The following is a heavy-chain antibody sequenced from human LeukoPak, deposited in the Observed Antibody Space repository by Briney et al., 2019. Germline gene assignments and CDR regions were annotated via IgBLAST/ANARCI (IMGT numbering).Heavy chain of an antibody. CDR1: GYTFTSYD. V-gene: IGHV1-8*01. Sequence: ASVTVSCKASGYTFTSYDINWVRQVTGQGLEWMGWMNPNSGNTGYAQKFQGRVTMTRNTSISTAYMELSSLRSEDTAVYYCARGDDYYDSSGYYYNYFDYWGQGTLVTVSS. D-gene: IGHD3-22*01. J-gene: IGHJ4*02. CDR2: MNPNSGNT. CDR3: ARGDDYYDSSGYYYNYFDY.